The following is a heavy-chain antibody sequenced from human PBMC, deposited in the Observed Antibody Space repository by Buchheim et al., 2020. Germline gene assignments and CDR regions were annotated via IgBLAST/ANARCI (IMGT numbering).Heavy chain of an antibody. J-gene: IGHJ5*02. D-gene: IGHD3-9*01. CDR1: GFIFNDAR. Sequence: EVHLVESGGGWVKPGGSLRLSCAASGFIFNDARMNWVRQAPGKGLEWVGRIKTESAGGAADYAAPVEGRFTISRDDSESTLYLQMNSLETEDTAVYYCTRDLFDDNWFEPWGQGTL. V-gene: IGHV3-15*07. CDR2: IKTESAGGAA. CDR3: TRDLFDDNWFEP.